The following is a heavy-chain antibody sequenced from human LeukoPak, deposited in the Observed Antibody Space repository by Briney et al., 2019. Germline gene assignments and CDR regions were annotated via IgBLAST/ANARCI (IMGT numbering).Heavy chain of an antibody. CDR1: GGSISSSSYY. J-gene: IGHJ4*02. CDR2: IYYSGST. V-gene: IGHV4-39*01. Sequence: SETLSLTCTVSGGSISSSSYYWGWIRQPPGKGLEWIGSIYYSGSTYYNPSLKSRVTISVDTSKNQFSLKLSSVTAADTAVYYCARLSGSGSSYWGQGTLVTVSS. CDR3: ARLSGSGSSY. D-gene: IGHD3-10*01.